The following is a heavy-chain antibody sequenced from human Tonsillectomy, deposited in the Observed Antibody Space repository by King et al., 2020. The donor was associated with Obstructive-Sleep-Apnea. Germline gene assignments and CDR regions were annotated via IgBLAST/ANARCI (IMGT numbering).Heavy chain of an antibody. J-gene: IGHJ5*02. CDR3: ARDFYDILTGYYNWFDP. D-gene: IGHD3-9*01. CDR1: GFTFSSYA. CDR2: ISYGGSTK. V-gene: IGHV3-30*04. Sequence: VRLVESGGGVVQPGRSLRLSCAASGFTFSSYAMHWVRQAPGKGLEWVAVISYGGSTKYYADSVKGQFTISRDNSKNTLYLQMNSLRADDTGVYYCARDFYDILTGYYNWFDPWGQGTLVTVSS.